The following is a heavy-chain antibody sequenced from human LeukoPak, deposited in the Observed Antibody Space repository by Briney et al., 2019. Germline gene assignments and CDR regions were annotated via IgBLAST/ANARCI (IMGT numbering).Heavy chain of an antibody. CDR1: GGSFSGYY. Sequence: SETLSLTCAVYGGSFSGYYWSWIRQPPGKGLEWIGEINHSGSTIYNPSLKSRVTISVDTSKNQFSLKLSSVTAADTAVYYCARVVGSRITIFGVVIPKTNNWFDPWGQGTLVTVSS. V-gene: IGHV4-34*01. CDR2: INHSGST. D-gene: IGHD3-3*01. J-gene: IGHJ5*02. CDR3: ARVVGSRITIFGVVIPKTNNWFDP.